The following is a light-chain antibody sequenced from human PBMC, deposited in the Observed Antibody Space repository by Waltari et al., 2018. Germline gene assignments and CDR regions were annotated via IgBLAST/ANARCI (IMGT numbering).Light chain of an antibody. CDR1: QEITRW. CDR2: GVS. V-gene: IGKV1-12*01. Sequence: DIEMTQSPSSVSASVGDSVTITCRASQEITRWLAWSQQRPGKAPKILIYGVSTLQRGVPSRFSGSHSGTNFTLTISTLQPDDFATYYCQQAQSLPITFGQGTRLEIK. J-gene: IGKJ5*01. CDR3: QQAQSLPIT.